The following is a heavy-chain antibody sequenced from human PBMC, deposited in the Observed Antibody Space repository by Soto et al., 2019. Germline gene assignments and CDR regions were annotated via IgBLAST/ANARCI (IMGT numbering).Heavy chain of an antibody. V-gene: IGHV1-18*04. Sequence: ASVKVTCKASGYAFTSYGISWVRQAPGQGLEWMGWISAYNGNTNYAQKLQGRVTMTTDTSTSTAYMELRSLRSDDTAVYYCARTMIVPPAAFDIWGQGTMVTVS. CDR2: ISAYNGNT. CDR3: ARTMIVPPAAFDI. CDR1: GYAFTSYG. J-gene: IGHJ3*02. D-gene: IGHD3-22*01.